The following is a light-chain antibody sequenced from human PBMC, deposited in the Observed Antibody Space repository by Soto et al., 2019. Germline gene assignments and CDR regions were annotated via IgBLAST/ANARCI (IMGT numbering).Light chain of an antibody. CDR2: GNS. CDR3: QSYDSSLSGWV. V-gene: IGLV1-40*01. CDR1: NSNIGAGYD. Sequence: QSLLTQPPSVSGAPGQRVTISCTGSNSNIGAGYDVHWYQLLPGTAPKLLIYGNSNRPSGVPDRFSGSKSGTSASLAIAGLQAEDEADYYCQSYDSSLSGWVFGGGTKLTVL. J-gene: IGLJ3*02.